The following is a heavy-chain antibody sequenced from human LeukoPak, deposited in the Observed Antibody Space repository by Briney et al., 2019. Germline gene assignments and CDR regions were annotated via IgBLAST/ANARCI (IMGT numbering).Heavy chain of an antibody. CDR3: AGVSESGWYYFDY. Sequence: PGGSLRLSCEAFGITVSNTYMNWVRQAPGKGLEWVAVISYDGSNKYYADSVKGRFSISRDNSKNTLYLQMSSLRDEDTAVYYCAGVSESGWYYFDYWGQGTLVTVSS. J-gene: IGHJ4*02. CDR1: GITVSNTY. D-gene: IGHD6-19*01. CDR2: ISYDGSNK. V-gene: IGHV3-30*03.